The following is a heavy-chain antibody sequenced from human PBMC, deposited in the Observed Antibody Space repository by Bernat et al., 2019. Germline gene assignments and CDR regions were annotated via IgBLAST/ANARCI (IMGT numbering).Heavy chain of an antibody. CDR3: AIDGAGYCSGGSCYGLY. Sequence: QVQLVQSGAEVKKPGSSVKVSCKASGGTFSSYAISWVRQAPGQGLEWMGGVIPIFGTANYAQKFQGRVTITADKSTSTAYMELSSLRSEDTAVYYCAIDGAGYCSGGSCYGLYWGQGTLVTVSS. CDR2: VIPIFGTA. D-gene: IGHD2-15*01. CDR1: GGTFSSYA. V-gene: IGHV1-69*06. J-gene: IGHJ4*02.